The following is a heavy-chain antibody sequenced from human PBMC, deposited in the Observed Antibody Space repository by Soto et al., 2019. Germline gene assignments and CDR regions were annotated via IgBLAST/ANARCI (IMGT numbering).Heavy chain of an antibody. CDR2: IYYSGST. CDR1: GGSISSYY. Sequence: SETPSLTCTVSGGSISSYYWSWIRQPPGKGLEWIGYIYYSGSTNYNPSLKSRVTISVDTSKNQFSLKLSSVTAADTAVYYCARVTTGTTAFGGYYYYYYYMDVWGKGTTVTVSS. J-gene: IGHJ6*03. D-gene: IGHD1-1*01. CDR3: ARVTTGTTAFGGYYYYYYYMDV. V-gene: IGHV4-59*01.